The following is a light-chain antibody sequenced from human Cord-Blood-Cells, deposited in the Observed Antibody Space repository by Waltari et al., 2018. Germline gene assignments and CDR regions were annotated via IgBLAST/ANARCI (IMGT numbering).Light chain of an antibody. CDR3: CSYAGSSTYV. Sequence: QSALTQPASVSGSPGQSITIPCTGTSSDVVSYNLVSWYQQHPGKAPKLMIYEGSKRPSGVSNLFSGSTSGNAASLTISGLQAEDEADYYCCSYAGSSTYVFGTGTKVTVL. CDR1: SSDVVSYNL. CDR2: EGS. V-gene: IGLV2-23*01. J-gene: IGLJ1*01.